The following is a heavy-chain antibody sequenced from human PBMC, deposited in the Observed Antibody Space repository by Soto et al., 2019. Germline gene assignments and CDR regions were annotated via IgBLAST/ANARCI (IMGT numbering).Heavy chain of an antibody. D-gene: IGHD2-2*01. CDR2: ISTSGAYT. J-gene: IGHJ6*02. V-gene: IGHV3-23*01. Sequence: EVQRLESGGGLVQPGGSLRLSCAASGFTFSSYAMSWVRQAPGKGLECVSAISTSGAYTYYADSVKGRFTISRDNAKNTLYLQLTSPRADDTAVYYCAKDPYASPGATGPYGMDVWGQGTTVTVSS. CDR1: GFTFSSYA. CDR3: AKDPYASPGATGPYGMDV.